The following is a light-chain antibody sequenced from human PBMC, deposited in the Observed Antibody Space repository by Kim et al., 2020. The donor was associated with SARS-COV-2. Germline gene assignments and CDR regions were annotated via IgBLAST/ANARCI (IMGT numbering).Light chain of an antibody. Sequence: GQRVTISCSGSTSNIWKNFVAWYQQLPGTAPKLLIYDNDQRPSGIPDRFSGSKSGTSATLGITGLQTGDEGDYSCGTWDSSLRTTVFGGGTQLTVL. CDR1: TSNIWKNF. V-gene: IGLV1-51*01. CDR3: GTWDSSLRTTV. CDR2: DND. J-gene: IGLJ2*01.